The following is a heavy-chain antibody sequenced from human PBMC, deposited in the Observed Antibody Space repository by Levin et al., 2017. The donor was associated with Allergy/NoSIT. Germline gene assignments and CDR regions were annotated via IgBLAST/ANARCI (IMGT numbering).Heavy chain of an antibody. Sequence: KVSCKGSGYSFTSHWIGWVRQMPGKGLEWMGIIFPGDSETRYSPSFQGQVTISADKSISTAYLQWSSLQASDTAMYYCARQGLGGTTDDYWGQGTLVTVSS. CDR3: ARQGLGGTTDDY. V-gene: IGHV5-51*01. J-gene: IGHJ4*02. CDR1: GYSFTSHW. D-gene: IGHD1-7*01. CDR2: IFPGDSET.